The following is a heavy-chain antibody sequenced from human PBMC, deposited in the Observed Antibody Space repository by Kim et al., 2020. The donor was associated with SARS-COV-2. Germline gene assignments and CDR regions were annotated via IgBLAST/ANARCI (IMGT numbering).Heavy chain of an antibody. CDR1: GFTFENSA. CDR3: ARDFVDVLSAHITV. Sequence: GGSLRLSCAGSGFTFENSAIHWVRQAPGKGLEWLTGLNCDGDSIFYAASVRGRFTVSRDNAKKSAYLHMNSLRVDDTAVYYCARDFVDVLSAHITVWG. V-gene: IGHV3-9*01. J-gene: IGHJ6*02. D-gene: IGHD3-9*01. CDR2: LNCDGDSI.